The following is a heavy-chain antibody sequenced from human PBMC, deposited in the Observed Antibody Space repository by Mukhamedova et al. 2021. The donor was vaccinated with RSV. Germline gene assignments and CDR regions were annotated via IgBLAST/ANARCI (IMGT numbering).Heavy chain of an antibody. CDR3: SRAHDYDKSPAFAMDV. D-gene: IGHD4-17*01. Sequence: VRQAPGKGLEWVSYISGSSSYIFYSGSVRGRFTIFRDNAKNSLYLQMNSLRAEDTALYFCSRAHDYDKSPAFAMDVWGQGTTVTV. CDR2: ISGSSSYI. J-gene: IGHJ6*02. V-gene: IGHV3-21*05.